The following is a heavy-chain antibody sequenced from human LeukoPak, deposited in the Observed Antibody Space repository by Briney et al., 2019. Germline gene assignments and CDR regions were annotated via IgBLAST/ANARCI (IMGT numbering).Heavy chain of an antibody. Sequence: GGSLRLSCAASGFPFSNYWMSWVRQAPGKGLEWVANIKQDGSEEYHLDSVTGRFTISRDNAKNSLYLQMNSLRAEDTAVYYCARWATSFDFWGQGTLVTVSS. CDR1: GFPFSNYW. V-gene: IGHV3-7*01. CDR2: IKQDGSEE. D-gene: IGHD6-6*01. CDR3: ARWATSFDF. J-gene: IGHJ4*02.